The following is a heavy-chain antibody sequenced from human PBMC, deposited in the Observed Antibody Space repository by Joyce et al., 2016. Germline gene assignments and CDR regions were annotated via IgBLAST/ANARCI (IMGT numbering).Heavy chain of an antibody. CDR3: ARDWGHCGSGQNFYGMDV. Sequence: QVHLQESGPGLVKPSETLSLTCTLSGGSITSGGYYWSWLRQVPGKGPEWIGYILNSGSTFFNTSLKSRASISLDTSRNQFSLRLTSVTAADTAVYYCARDWGHCGSGQNFYGMDVWGQGTTVTVSS. V-gene: IGHV4-31*03. CDR1: GGSITSGGYY. J-gene: IGHJ6*02. D-gene: IGHD3-10*01. CDR2: ILNSGST.